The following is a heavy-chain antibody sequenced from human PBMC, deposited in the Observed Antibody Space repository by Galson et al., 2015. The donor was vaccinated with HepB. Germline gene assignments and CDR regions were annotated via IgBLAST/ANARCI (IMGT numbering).Heavy chain of an antibody. D-gene: IGHD2-2*01. J-gene: IGHJ3*01. V-gene: IGHV4-59*01. Sequence: LSLTCTVSGGSISSYYWSWIRQPPGKGLEWIGYIYYSGSTNYNPSLKSRVTISVDTSKNQFSLKLSSVTAADTAVYYCARDLVPGVLGVWGQGTMVTVSS. CDR1: GGSISSYY. CDR3: ARDLVPGVLGV. CDR2: IYYSGST.